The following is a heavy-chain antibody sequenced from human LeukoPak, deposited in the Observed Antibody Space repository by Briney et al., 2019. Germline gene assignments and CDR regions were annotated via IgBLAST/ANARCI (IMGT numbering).Heavy chain of an antibody. CDR1: GGSISSGGYY. J-gene: IGHJ4*02. CDR2: IYYSGST. D-gene: IGHD1-1*01. Sequence: PSQTLSLTCTVSGGSISSGGYYWSWIRQHPGKGLEWIGYIYYSGSTYYNPSLKSRVTISVDRSKNQFSLKLSSVTAADTAVYYCARDSRGTGVDYWGQGTLVTVSS. CDR3: ARDSRGTGVDY. V-gene: IGHV4-31*03.